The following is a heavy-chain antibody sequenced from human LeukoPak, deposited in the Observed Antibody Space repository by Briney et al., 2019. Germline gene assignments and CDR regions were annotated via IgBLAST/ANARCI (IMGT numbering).Heavy chain of an antibody. J-gene: IGHJ6*03. D-gene: IGHD3-22*01. Sequence: SETLSLTCTVSAGSISSSDYYWGWIGQSPGKGLEWIGRISYSGNTYYNPSLKSRVTISVDTSKNHFSLRLSSVTAADTAVYFCSRLTHSYYSDTSGYYPYYYMDVWGEGTTVTVSS. CDR3: SRLTHSYYSDTSGYYPYYYMDV. CDR1: AGSISSSDYY. CDR2: ISYSGNT. V-gene: IGHV4-39*02.